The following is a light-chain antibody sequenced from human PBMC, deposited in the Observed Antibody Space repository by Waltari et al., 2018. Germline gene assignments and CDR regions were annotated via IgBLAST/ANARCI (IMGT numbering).Light chain of an antibody. V-gene: IGKV1-39*01. Sequence: IQMTQSPSSLSASVAASVTITCRASQSISSYLNWYQQKPGKAPKLLIYAASSLQSGVPSMFSGSGSGTDFTLTISSLQPEDFATYYCQQSYSTPWTFGPGTKVDI. CDR2: AAS. J-gene: IGKJ1*01. CDR3: QQSYSTPWT. CDR1: QSISSY.